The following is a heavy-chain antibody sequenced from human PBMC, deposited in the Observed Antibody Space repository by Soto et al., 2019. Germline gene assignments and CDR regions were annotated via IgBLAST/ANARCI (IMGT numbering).Heavy chain of an antibody. CDR1: GFTFSNTW. CDR2: INSDGTTT. D-gene: IGHD2-2*01. CDR3: ATDGSYAQHV. J-gene: IGHJ6*02. Sequence: EVQLVVSGGGLVQPGGSLRLSCAASGFTFSNTWMHWVRQAPGKGLVWVSHINSDGTTTTYADSVKGRFTISRDNAKNTVHLQMNXLRAEDTAVYYCATDGSYAQHVWGQGTTVTVSS. V-gene: IGHV3-74*01.